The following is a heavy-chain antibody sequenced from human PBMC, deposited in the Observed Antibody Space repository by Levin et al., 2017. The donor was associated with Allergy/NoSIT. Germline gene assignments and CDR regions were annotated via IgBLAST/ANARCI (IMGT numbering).Heavy chain of an antibody. CDR1: GFSARTRG. V-gene: IGHV3-23*01. CDR3: ASWHGYGDA. CDR2: ISGGSGTT. J-gene: IGHJ4*02. Sequence: GESLKISCAASGFSARTRGITWVRQAPGKGLEWVSGISGGSGTTHYADSVKGRFTVSSDDSNNTVHLHMNSLRAEDTARYYCASWHGYGDAWGQGILVIVSS. D-gene: IGHD4-17*01.